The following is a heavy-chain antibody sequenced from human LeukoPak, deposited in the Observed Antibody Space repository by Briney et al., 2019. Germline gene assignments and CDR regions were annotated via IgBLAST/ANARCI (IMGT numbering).Heavy chain of an antibody. D-gene: IGHD2-15*01. J-gene: IGHJ4*02. CDR1: GGSISTYY. CDR3: ARRRSKGLAAAPFDY. Sequence: SETLSLTCTVSGGSISTYYWSWIRQPPGKGLEWIGYIFYSGGTNYNPSLKSRLTISVDTSTNQFSLKLNSVTAADTAVYYCARRRSKGLAAAPFDYWGLGTLVTVSS. V-gene: IGHV4-59*08. CDR2: IFYSGGT.